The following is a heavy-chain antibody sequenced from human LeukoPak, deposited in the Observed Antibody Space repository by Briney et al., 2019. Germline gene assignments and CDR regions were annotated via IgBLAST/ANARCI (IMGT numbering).Heavy chain of an antibody. CDR1: GYTFTSYG. Sequence: ASVKVSCKASGYTFTSYGISWVRQAPGQGLEWMGWNSAYNGNTNYAQKLQGRVTMTTDTSTSTAYMELRSLRSDDTAVYYCARYCSSTSCPGPFRYWFDPWGQGTLVTVSS. V-gene: IGHV1-18*01. D-gene: IGHD2-2*01. CDR2: NSAYNGNT. CDR3: ARYCSSTSCPGPFRYWFDP. J-gene: IGHJ5*02.